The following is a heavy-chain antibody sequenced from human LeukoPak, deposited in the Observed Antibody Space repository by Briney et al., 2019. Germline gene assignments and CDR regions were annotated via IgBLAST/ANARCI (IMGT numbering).Heavy chain of an antibody. D-gene: IGHD3-10*01. Sequence: PSETLSLTCTVSGGSISSYYWSWIRQPPGKGLEWIGYIYYSGSTNYNPSLKSRVTISVDTSKNQFSLKLSSVTAADTAAYYCARAAYGSGHQVWYYYYYMDVWVKGTTVTVSS. CDR1: GGSISSYY. V-gene: IGHV4-59*01. CDR3: ARAAYGSGHQVWYYYYYMDV. J-gene: IGHJ6*03. CDR2: IYYSGST.